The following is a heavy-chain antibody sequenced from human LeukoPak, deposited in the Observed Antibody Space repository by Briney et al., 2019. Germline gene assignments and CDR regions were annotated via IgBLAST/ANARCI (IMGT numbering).Heavy chain of an antibody. D-gene: IGHD3-10*01. J-gene: IGHJ4*02. CDR1: GFTFSSYA. CDR3: ERFAGEDY. Sequence: QPGGSLRLSCAASGFTFSSYAMTWVRQAPGKGLEWVSYISSSSSTIQYADAVKGRFTISRDNAKNSLYLQMNSLREEDTAVYYCERFAGEDYWGQGTLVTVSS. CDR2: ISSSSSTI. V-gene: IGHV3-48*02.